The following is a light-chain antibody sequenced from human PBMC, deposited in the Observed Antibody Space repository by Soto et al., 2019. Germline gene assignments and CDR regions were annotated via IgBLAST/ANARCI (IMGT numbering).Light chain of an antibody. Sequence: DIQMTQSPSTLSASVGDRVTITCRASQSISSWLAWYQQKPGKAPKLLIYKASSLESGVPSRFSGSGSGTEFTLTISSLQPDDFAPYYCQQYNSYPVTFGQGTKLEIK. CDR3: QQYNSYPVT. J-gene: IGKJ2*01. V-gene: IGKV1-5*03. CDR1: QSISSW. CDR2: KAS.